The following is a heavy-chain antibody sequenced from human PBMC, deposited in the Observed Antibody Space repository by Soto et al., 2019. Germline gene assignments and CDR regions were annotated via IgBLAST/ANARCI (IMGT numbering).Heavy chain of an antibody. CDR1: GYSFTSYW. CDR2: IDPSDSYT. D-gene: IGHD3-22*01. J-gene: IGHJ5*02. V-gene: IGHV5-10-1*01. CDR3: ARPYYVSRGRTGGIFLS. Sequence: EVQLVQSGAEVKKPGESLRISCKGSGYSFTSYWISWVRQMPGKGLEWMGRIDPSDSYTNYSPSFQGHVTISADKSISTAYLQWSSLKASDTASYYCARPYYVSRGRTGGIFLSWGQGTLVTVSS.